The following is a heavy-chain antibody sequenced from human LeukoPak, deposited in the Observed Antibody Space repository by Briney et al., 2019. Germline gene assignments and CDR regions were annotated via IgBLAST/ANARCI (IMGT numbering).Heavy chain of an antibody. CDR2: IYYSGRS. CDR3: ARLGIGVVPSAMLGDYYFDY. V-gene: IGHV4-59*08. Sequence: SETLSLTCTVSGGSISSYYWSCIREPPGKGLEWSGYIYYSGRSKYNPSLKSRVTISVDTSKNQFSLKLTSVTAADTAVYYCARLGIGVVPSAMLGDYYFDYWGQGTLVTVSS. J-gene: IGHJ4*02. CDR1: GGSISSYY. D-gene: IGHD2-2*01.